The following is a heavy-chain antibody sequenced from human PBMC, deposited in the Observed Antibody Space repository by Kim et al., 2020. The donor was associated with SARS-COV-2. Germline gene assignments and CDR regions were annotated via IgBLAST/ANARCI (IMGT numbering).Heavy chain of an antibody. CDR1: GYSFTSYW. J-gene: IGHJ6*02. D-gene: IGHD3-16*02. Sequence: GASLQISCKGSGYSFTSYWIGWVRQMPGKGLEWMGIIYPGDSDTRYSPSFQGQVTISADKSISTAYLQWSSLKASDTAMYYCARPQAGLSSGMDVWGQGTTVTVSS. V-gene: IGHV5-51*01. CDR3: ARPQAGLSSGMDV. CDR2: IYPGDSDT.